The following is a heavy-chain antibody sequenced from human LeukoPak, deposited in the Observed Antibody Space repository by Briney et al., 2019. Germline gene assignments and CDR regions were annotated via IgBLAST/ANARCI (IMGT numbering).Heavy chain of an antibody. Sequence: GASVTVSCKASGYTFTVYYMHWVRQAPGQGLEWMGWINPNSGGTNYAQKFQGRVTMTRDTSISTAYMELSRLRSDDTAVYYCARASGWLDYYYYYMDVWGKGTTVAVSS. D-gene: IGHD6-19*01. CDR2: INPNSGGT. CDR1: GYTFTVYY. V-gene: IGHV1-2*02. J-gene: IGHJ6*03. CDR3: ARASGWLDYYYYYMDV.